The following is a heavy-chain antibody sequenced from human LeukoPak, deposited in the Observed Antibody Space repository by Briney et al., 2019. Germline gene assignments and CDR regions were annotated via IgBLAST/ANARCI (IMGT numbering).Heavy chain of an antibody. CDR3: AKDGGYSSYDHFDY. CDR2: ISWNSGSI. Sequence: GGSLRLSCAASGFTFDDYAMHWVRQAPGKGLEWVSGISWNSGSIGYADSVKGRFTISRDNAKNSLYLQMNSLRAEDMALYYCAKDGGYSSYDHFDYWGQGTLVTVSS. D-gene: IGHD5-12*01. V-gene: IGHV3-9*03. J-gene: IGHJ4*02. CDR1: GFTFDDYA.